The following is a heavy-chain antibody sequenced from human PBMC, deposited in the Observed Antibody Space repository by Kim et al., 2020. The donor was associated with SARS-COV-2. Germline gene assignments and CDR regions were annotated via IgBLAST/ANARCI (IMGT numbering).Heavy chain of an antibody. D-gene: IGHD4-4*01. CDR1: GGSISSYY. CDR2: IYYSGST. V-gene: IGHV4-59*01. CDR3: ARETSNLDPLFNWFDP. Sequence: SETLSLTCTVSGGSISSYYWSWIRQPPGKGLEWIGYIYYSGSTNYNPSLKSRVTISVDTSKNQFSLKLSSVTAADTAVYYCARETSNLDPLFNWFDPWGQGTLVTVSS. J-gene: IGHJ5*02.